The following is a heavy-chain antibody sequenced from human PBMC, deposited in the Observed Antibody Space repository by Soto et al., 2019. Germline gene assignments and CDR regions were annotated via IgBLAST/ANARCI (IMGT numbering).Heavy chain of an antibody. CDR3: ARGSADYVWGSYHYYYYGMDV. CDR1: GGSISSYY. J-gene: IGHJ6*02. CDR2: IYYSGST. Sequence: SETLSLTCSVSGGSISSYYWSWIRQPPGKGPEWIGYIYYSGSTNYNPSLKSRVTISVDTSKNQFSLRLSSVTAADTAVYYCARGSADYVWGSYHYYYYGMDVWGQGTTVTVSS. D-gene: IGHD3-16*02. V-gene: IGHV4-59*01.